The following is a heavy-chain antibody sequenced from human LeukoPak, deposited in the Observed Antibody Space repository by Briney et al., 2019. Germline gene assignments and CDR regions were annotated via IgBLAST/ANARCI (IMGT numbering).Heavy chain of an antibody. CDR3: ARGCIAAPWYYYYYMDV. CDR1: GGSFNSNV. CDR2: IVPIFGKT. J-gene: IGHJ6*03. Sequence: GASVKVSCKASGGSFNSNVFSWVRQAPGQGLEWMGGIVPIFGKTKYAQKFQGRVTFSTDESTSTAYMELSSLRSEDTAVYYCARGCIAAPWYYYYYMDVWGKGTTVTVSS. D-gene: IGHD6-13*01. V-gene: IGHV1-69*05.